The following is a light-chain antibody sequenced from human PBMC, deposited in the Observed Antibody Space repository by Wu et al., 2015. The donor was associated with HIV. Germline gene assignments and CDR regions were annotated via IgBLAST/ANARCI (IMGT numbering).Light chain of an antibody. CDR2: DAS. CDR1: QSINSY. Sequence: EIVLTQSPATLCLSPGERATLSCRASQSINSYLAWYQQRPGQAPRLLIYDASTRAAGIPGRFSGSGSGTDFTLTISSLEPEDFAVYYCQQRTNWPLTFGGGTKVEIK. V-gene: IGKV3-11*01. CDR3: QQRTNWPLT. J-gene: IGKJ4*01.